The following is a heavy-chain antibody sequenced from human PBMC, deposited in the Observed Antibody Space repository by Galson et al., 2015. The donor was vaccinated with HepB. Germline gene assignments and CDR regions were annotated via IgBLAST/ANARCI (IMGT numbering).Heavy chain of an antibody. CDR2: ISGSSDII. D-gene: IGHD2-21*02. Sequence: SLRLSCAASGFTFSSYSMNWVRQAPGKGLEWVSYISGSSDIIYYADSVKGRFTISRDNAKNSLFLQMNSLRAEDTAIYYCARDLFRIGVVTATSGAFNIWGQGTMVTVSS. J-gene: IGHJ3*02. CDR1: GFTFSSYS. CDR3: ARDLFRIGVVTATSGAFNI. V-gene: IGHV3-48*04.